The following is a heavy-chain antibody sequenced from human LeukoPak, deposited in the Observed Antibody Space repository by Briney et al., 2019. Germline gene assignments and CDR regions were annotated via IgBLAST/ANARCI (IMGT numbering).Heavy chain of an antibody. Sequence: GASVKVSCKASGYTFTDYYMHWVRQAPGQGLEWMGWINPSNGGTNYAQKFQGRVTMTRDTSINTAYMELTRLRSDDTAVYYCARDLRRDSSGWNSQAVLDYWGQGTLVTVSS. D-gene: IGHD6-19*01. J-gene: IGHJ4*02. V-gene: IGHV1-2*02. CDR2: INPSNGGT. CDR1: GYTFTDYY. CDR3: ARDLRRDSSGWNSQAVLDY.